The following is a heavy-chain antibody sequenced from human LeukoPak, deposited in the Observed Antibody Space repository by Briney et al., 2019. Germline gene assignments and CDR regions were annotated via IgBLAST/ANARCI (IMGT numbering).Heavy chain of an antibody. J-gene: IGHJ4*02. V-gene: IGHV4-34*01. CDR2: INHSGST. CDR3: ARQGGYEVFDY. D-gene: IGHD5-12*01. CDR1: GGSFSGYY. Sequence: SETLSLTCAVYGGSFSGYYWSWIRQPPGKGLEWIGEINHSGSTNYNPSLKSRVTISVDTSKNQFSLKLSSVTAADTAVYYCARQGGYEVFDYWGQGTLVTVSS.